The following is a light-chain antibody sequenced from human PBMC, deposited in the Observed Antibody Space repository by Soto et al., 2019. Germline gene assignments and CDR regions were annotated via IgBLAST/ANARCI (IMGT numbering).Light chain of an antibody. V-gene: IGLV2-8*01. CDR2: EVN. Sequence: QSALTQPPSASGSPGQSVTISCTGTRSDVGGYKYVSWYQQHPGTAPNLMIFEVNKRPSGVPDRFSASKSGNTASLTVSGLQAEDEADYYRSSYAGINNLGVFGTGTKLTVL. J-gene: IGLJ1*01. CDR3: SSYAGINNLGV. CDR1: RSDVGGYKY.